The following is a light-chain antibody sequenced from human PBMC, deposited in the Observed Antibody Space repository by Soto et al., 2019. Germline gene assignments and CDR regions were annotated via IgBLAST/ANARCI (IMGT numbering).Light chain of an antibody. Sequence: EIVLTQSPGTLSLSPGERATLSCRASQSVSSSSLAWYQQKRGQAPRLLIHDASSRATGIPDRFSGSGSGTDFTLTISRLEPEDFAVYFCQHYVTSPLTFGGGTKVDIK. CDR2: DAS. CDR1: QSVSSSS. CDR3: QHYVTSPLT. V-gene: IGKV3-20*01. J-gene: IGKJ4*01.